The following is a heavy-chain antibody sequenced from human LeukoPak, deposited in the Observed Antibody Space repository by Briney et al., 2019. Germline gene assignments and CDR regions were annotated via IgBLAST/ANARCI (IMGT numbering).Heavy chain of an antibody. CDR1: GGSISSYY. CDR2: IYYSGST. CDR3: ARVGEAIDAFDI. D-gene: IGHD5-18*01. V-gene: IGHV4-59*01. J-gene: IGHJ3*02. Sequence: SETLSLTCTVSGGSISSYYWSWIRQPPGKGLEWIGYIYYSGSTNYNPSLKSRVTISVDTSKNQFSLKLSSVTAADTAVYYCARVGEAIDAFDIWGQGTMVTVSS.